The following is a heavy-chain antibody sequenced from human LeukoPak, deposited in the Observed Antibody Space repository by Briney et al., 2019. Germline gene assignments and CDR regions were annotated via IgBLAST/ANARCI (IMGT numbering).Heavy chain of an antibody. D-gene: IGHD4-23*01. CDR3: ARPGGRDHGGNSVAFDI. J-gene: IGHJ3*02. CDR2: IYNAGNT. V-gene: IGHV4-59*08. CDR1: GGSISGYY. Sequence: SETLSLTCTVSGGSISGYYWNWIRQPPGKGLEWIGFIYNAGNTNYNPSLKSRVTISADPTKNQVSLNLSSVTAADTAVYYCARPGGRDHGGNSVAFDIWGQGTMVTVSS.